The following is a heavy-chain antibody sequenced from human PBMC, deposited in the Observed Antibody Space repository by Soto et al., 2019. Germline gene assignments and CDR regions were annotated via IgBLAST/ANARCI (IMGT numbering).Heavy chain of an antibody. Sequence: SETLSLTCAVSGGSISSGGYSWSWIRQPPGKGLEWIGYIYHSGSTYYNPSLKSRVTISVDRSKNQFSLKLSSVTAADTAVYYCARGLRVVLLWFGEPNFDYWGQGTLVTFSS. V-gene: IGHV4-30-2*01. CDR2: IYHSGST. CDR1: GGSISSGGYS. D-gene: IGHD3-10*01. CDR3: ARGLRVVLLWFGEPNFDY. J-gene: IGHJ4*02.